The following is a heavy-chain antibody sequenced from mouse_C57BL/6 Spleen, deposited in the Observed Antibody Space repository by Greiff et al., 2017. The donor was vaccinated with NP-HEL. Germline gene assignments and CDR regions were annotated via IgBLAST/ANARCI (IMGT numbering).Heavy chain of an antibody. Sequence: QVQLQQSGAELVKPGASVKLSCKASGYTFTSYWMHWVKQRPGQGLEWIGMIHPNSGSTNYNEKFKSKATLTVDKSSSTAYMQLSSLTSEDSAVYYCATYYYGSSFSWFAYWGQGTLVTVSA. CDR1: GYTFTSYW. V-gene: IGHV1-64*01. CDR3: ATYYYGSSFSWFAY. J-gene: IGHJ3*01. D-gene: IGHD1-1*01. CDR2: IHPNSGST.